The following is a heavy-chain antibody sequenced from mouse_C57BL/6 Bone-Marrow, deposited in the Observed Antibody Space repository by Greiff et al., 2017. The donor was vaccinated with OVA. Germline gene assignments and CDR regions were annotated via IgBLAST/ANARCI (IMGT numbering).Heavy chain of an antibody. J-gene: IGHJ1*03. CDR1: GYTFPSYW. D-gene: IGHD2-1*01. Sequence: VKQSCKASGYTFPSYWMHWVKQRPGQGLEWIGEIDPSDSYTNYNQKFKGKSTLTVDKSSSTAYMQLSSLTSEDSAVYYCARDGNGWYFDVWGTGTTVTVSS. CDR2: IDPSDSYT. CDR3: ARDGNGWYFDV. V-gene: IGHV1-69*01.